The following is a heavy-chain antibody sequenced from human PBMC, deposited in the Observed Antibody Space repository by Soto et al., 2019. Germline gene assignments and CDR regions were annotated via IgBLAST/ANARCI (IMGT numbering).Heavy chain of an antibody. V-gene: IGHV1-3*01. CDR2: INAGNGNT. Sequence: ASVKVSCKASGYTFRSYAMQWVRQAPGQRLEWMGWINAGNGNTKYSQKFQGRVTITRDTSASTVYMELSSLRSDDTAVYYCARDKYIVVADDAIDIWGQGTTVTVSS. CDR1: GYTFRSYA. J-gene: IGHJ3*02. CDR3: ARDKYIVVADDAIDI. D-gene: IGHD2-15*01.